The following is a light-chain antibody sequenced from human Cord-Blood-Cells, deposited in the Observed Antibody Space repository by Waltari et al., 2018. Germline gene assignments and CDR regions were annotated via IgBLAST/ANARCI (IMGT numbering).Light chain of an antibody. CDR2: DVR. CDR1: SSVAGAFRG. V-gene: IGLV2-14*01. J-gene: IGLJ1*01. CDR3: SSYTSSSSNYV. Sequence: QYALTELPSVSGSPGQSCHLPGHAPSSVAGAFRGVSWYQQHPGKAPKLMIYDVRTRPSGVSNRFSGSKSGNTASLTISGLQAEDEADYYCSSYTSSSSNYVVGTGTKVTVL.